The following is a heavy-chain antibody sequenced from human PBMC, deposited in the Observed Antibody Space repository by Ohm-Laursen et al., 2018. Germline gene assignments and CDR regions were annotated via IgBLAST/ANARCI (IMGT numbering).Heavy chain of an antibody. CDR3: ARERGGSYFDS. V-gene: IGHV3-48*01. Sequence: LSLTCAASGFTFTTFTMNWVRQAPGKGLEWVSYINSRSSTMNYADSVKGRFAVSRDNARFSLYLQMNSLRVEDTAVYYCARERGGSYFDSWGQGTLVTVSS. D-gene: IGHD1-26*01. CDR1: GFTFTTFT. J-gene: IGHJ4*02. CDR2: INSRSSTM.